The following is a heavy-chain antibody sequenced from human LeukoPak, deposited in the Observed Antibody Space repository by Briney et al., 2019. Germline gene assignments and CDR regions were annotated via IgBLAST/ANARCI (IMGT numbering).Heavy chain of an antibody. CDR2: INHSGST. CDR3: ARVSTMVRGIDY. J-gene: IGHJ4*02. D-gene: IGHD3-10*01. Sequence: SETLSLTCAVYGGSFSSYYWSWIRQPPGKGLEWIGEINHSGSTNYNPSLKSRVTISVDTSKNQFSLKLSSVTAADTAVYYCARVSTMVRGIDYWGQGTLVTVSS. CDR1: GGSFSSYY. V-gene: IGHV4-34*01.